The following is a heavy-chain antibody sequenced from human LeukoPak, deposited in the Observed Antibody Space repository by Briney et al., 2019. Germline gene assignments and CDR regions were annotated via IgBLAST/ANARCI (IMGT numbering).Heavy chain of an antibody. J-gene: IGHJ5*02. D-gene: IGHD5-18*01. CDR1: GGSFSGYY. V-gene: IGHV4-34*01. CDR2: INHSGST. CDR3: ARGRKTWIQLTNWFDP. Sequence: KPSETLSLTCAVYGGSFSGYYWSWIRQPPGKGLEWIGEINHSGSTNYNPSLKSRVTISVDTSKNHFSLKLSSVTAADTAVYYCARGRKTWIQLTNWFDPWGQGTLVPVSS.